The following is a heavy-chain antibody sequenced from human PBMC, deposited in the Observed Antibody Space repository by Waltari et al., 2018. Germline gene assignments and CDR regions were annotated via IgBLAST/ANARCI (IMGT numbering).Heavy chain of an antibody. Sequence: QVQLQESGPGLVKPSETLSLTCTVSGGSISSYYWSWIRQPPGKGLEWIGYIYYSGSTNYNPSLKSRVTISVDTSKNQFSLKLSSVTAADTAVYYCARGVKLGPTDDAFDIWGQGTMVTVSS. CDR3: ARGVKLGPTDDAFDI. D-gene: IGHD7-27*01. CDR1: GGSISSYY. J-gene: IGHJ3*02. CDR2: IYYSGST. V-gene: IGHV4-59*01.